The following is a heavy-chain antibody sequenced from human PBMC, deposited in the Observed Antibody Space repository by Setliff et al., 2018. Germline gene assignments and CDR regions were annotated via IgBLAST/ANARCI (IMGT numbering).Heavy chain of an antibody. Sequence: GGSLRLSCAASGFTFSPYIIHWVRQAPGKGLEWVALISKDDTKKYLADSVKGRFTISRDNAKNSLYLQMNSLRAEDMALYYCAKGYCSSTSCYVDYWGQGTLVTVSS. CDR2: ISKDDTKK. D-gene: IGHD2-2*01. V-gene: IGHV3-30*18. CDR1: GFTFSPYI. J-gene: IGHJ4*02. CDR3: AKGYCSSTSCYVDY.